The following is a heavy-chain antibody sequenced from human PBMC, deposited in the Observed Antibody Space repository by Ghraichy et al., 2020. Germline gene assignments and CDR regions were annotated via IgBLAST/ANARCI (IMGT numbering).Heavy chain of an antibody. J-gene: IGHJ4*02. D-gene: IGHD1-14*01. CDR2: IYSGGST. Sequence: GGSLRLSCAASGFTVSSNYMSWVRQAPGKGLEWVSVIYSGGSTYYADSVKGRFTISRDNSKNTLYLQMNSLRAEDTAVYYCARVPKPYYFDYWGQGTLVTVSS. CDR3: ARVPKPYYFDY. V-gene: IGHV3-53*01. CDR1: GFTVSSNY.